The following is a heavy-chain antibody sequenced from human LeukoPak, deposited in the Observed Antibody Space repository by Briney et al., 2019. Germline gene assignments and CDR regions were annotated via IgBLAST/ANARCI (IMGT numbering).Heavy chain of an antibody. D-gene: IGHD1-26*01. CDR1: GYTFTIYG. Sequence: ASVKVSCKASGYTFTIYGISWVRQAPGQGLEWMGWISAYNGNTNYAQKLQGRVTMTTDTSTSTAYMELRSLGADDTAVYYCARDMIVGAATFFDAYDIWGQGTLVTVSS. V-gene: IGHV1-18*01. CDR2: ISAYNGNT. CDR3: ARDMIVGAATFFDAYDI. J-gene: IGHJ3*02.